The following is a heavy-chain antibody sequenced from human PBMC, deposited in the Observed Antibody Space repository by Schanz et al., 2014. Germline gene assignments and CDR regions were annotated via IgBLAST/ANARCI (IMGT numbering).Heavy chain of an antibody. CDR1: GFTFSSYA. V-gene: IGHV3-30-3*01. D-gene: IGHD5-12*01. CDR3: ASPSGYSDYGTYFDF. J-gene: IGHJ4*02. Sequence: QEQLVESGGGLVKPGGSLRLSCAASGFTFSSYAMHWVRQAPGKGLEWVAVISYDGRNKYYADSVKGRFTISRDNSKNTLYLQMNSLRTEDTAVYYCASPSGYSDYGTYFDFWGQGTLVTVSS. CDR2: ISYDGRNK.